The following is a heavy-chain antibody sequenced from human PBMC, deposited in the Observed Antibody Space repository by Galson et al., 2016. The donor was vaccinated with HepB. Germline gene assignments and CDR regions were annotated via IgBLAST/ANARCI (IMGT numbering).Heavy chain of an antibody. CDR3: ARRGVVVVAQGVGYGMDV. J-gene: IGHJ6*02. CDR1: GFTFSRYW. Sequence: SLRLSCAASGFTFSRYWMSWVRQAPGKGLEWVANINEDGSQRPYADSVRGRFTISRDNAKNLLYLQMNSLRAEDMAVYYCARRGVVVVAQGVGYGMDVWGRGTTVTVSS. V-gene: IGHV3-7*01. CDR2: INEDGSQR. D-gene: IGHD2-2*01.